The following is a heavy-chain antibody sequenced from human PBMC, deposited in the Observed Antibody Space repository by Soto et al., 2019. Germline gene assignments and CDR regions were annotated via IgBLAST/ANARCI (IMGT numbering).Heavy chain of an antibody. V-gene: IGHV4-59*01. CDR2: IYYSGST. CDR3: ARDRTSNWFDP. J-gene: IGHJ5*02. CDR1: GGSISSYY. Sequence: QVQLQESGPGLVKPSETLSLTCTVSGGSISSYYWSWIRQPPGKGLEWIGYIYYSGSTNYNPSLKSRVTISVDTSKNQFSLKLSSVTAADTAVYYCARDRTSNWFDPWFQGTLVTVSS.